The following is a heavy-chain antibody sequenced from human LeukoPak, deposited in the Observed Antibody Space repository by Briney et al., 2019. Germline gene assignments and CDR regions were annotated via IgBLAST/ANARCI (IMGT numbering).Heavy chain of an antibody. CDR3: AKDVCSGGSCDAFDI. CDR1: GFTFSSYW. CDR2: INQDGSEK. Sequence: GGSLRLSCAVSGFTFSSYWMSWVRQAPGKGLEWVANINQDGSEKYYVDSVKGRFTISRDNAKNSLYLQMNSLRAEDMALYYCAKDVCSGGSCDAFDIWGQGTMVTVSS. V-gene: IGHV3-7*03. D-gene: IGHD2-15*01. J-gene: IGHJ3*02.